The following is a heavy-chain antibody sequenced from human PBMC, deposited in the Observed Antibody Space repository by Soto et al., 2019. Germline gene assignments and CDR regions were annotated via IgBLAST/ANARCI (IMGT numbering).Heavy chain of an antibody. D-gene: IGHD3-10*01. J-gene: IGHJ6*03. Sequence: EVQLVESGGGLVQPGGSLRLSCAASGFTFSSYDMHWVRQATGKGLEWVSAIGTAGDTYYPGSVKGRFTISRENAKNSLYLKMNSLRAGDTAVYYCARAASVRGGYYMDVWGKGTTVTVSS. CDR1: GFTFSSYD. CDR2: IGTAGDT. V-gene: IGHV3-13*01. CDR3: ARAASVRGGYYMDV.